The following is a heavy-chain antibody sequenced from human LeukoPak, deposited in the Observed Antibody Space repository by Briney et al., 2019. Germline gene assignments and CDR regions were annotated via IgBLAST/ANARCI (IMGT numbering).Heavy chain of an antibody. V-gene: IGHV4-28*01. D-gene: IGHD6-19*01. CDR2: IYYSGST. Sequence: PSETLSLTCAVSGYSISSSNWWGWIRQPPGKGLEWIGYIYYSGSTYYNPSLKSRVTMSVDTSKNQFSLKLSSMTAVDTAVYYCARTVLGSSDGFDYWGQGTLVTVSS. CDR1: GYSISSSNW. CDR3: ARTVLGSSDGFDY. J-gene: IGHJ4*02.